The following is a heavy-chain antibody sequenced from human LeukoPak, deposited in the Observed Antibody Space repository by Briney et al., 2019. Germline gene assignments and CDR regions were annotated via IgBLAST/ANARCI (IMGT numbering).Heavy chain of an antibody. CDR2: ITSSSSYI. CDR3: ARDRGYYNGKDV. Sequence: GGSLRLSCAASEFTFSTDTMHWVRQAPGKGLEWVSSITSSSSYIYYADSVKGRFTISRDNAKNSLYLQMNSLRAEDTAVYYCARDRGYYNGKDVWGQGTTVTVSS. V-gene: IGHV3-21*01. CDR1: EFTFSTDT. J-gene: IGHJ6*02. D-gene: IGHD3-10*01.